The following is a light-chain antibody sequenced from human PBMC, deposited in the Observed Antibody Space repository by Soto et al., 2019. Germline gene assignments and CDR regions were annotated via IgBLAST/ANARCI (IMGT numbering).Light chain of an antibody. CDR2: AAA. CDR3: QEYNRLPIT. Sequence: IQLTQSPSSLSASVGDRVTITCRASQRIDNYLNWYHQKPGKAPKLLIYAAAALQSGVPSRFSGSGSGTDFTLSIASLQAEDFGTYYCQEYNRLPITFGQGTRLEIK. CDR1: QRIDNY. V-gene: IGKV1-27*01. J-gene: IGKJ5*01.